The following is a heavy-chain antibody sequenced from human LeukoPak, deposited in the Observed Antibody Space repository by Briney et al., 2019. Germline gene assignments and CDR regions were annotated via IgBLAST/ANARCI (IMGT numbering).Heavy chain of an antibody. J-gene: IGHJ5*02. V-gene: IGHV5-51*01. CDR2: IYPGDSDT. D-gene: IGHD2-2*01. CDR1: GYSFPSYW. CDR3: ARHGGDQLLPPYNWFDP. Sequence: GESLKISCKGSGYSFPSYWIGWVRQMPGKGLEWMGIIYPGDSDTRYSPSFQGQVTISADKSISTAYLQWSSLKASDTAMYYCARHGGDQLLPPYNWFDPWGQGTLVTVSS.